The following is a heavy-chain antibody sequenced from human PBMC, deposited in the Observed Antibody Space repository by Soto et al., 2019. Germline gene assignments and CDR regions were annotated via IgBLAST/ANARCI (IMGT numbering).Heavy chain of an antibody. CDR3: ARDPIVGATTARGWFDP. D-gene: IGHD1-26*01. CDR1: GYTFTSYG. Sequence: ASVKVSCKASGYTFTSYGISWVRQAPGQGLEWMGWISAYNGNTNYAQKLQGRVTMTTDTSTSTAYMELRSLRSDDTAVYYCARDPIVGATTARGWFDPWGRGTLVTVSS. J-gene: IGHJ5*02. CDR2: ISAYNGNT. V-gene: IGHV1-18*01.